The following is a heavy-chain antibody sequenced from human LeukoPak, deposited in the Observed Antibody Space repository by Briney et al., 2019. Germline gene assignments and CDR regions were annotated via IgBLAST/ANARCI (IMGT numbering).Heavy chain of an antibody. CDR3: ARDYYESSGYNYDVFDI. Sequence: ASVKVSCKASGYTFTSYGISWVRQAPGQGLEWMGWISNYNGRTNYAQEVQGRVTLTTDTSTSTTYMELRSLRSDDTAVYYCARDYYESSGYNYDVFDIWGQGAMVTVSS. D-gene: IGHD3-22*01. V-gene: IGHV1-18*01. CDR1: GYTFTSYG. J-gene: IGHJ3*02. CDR2: ISNYNGRT.